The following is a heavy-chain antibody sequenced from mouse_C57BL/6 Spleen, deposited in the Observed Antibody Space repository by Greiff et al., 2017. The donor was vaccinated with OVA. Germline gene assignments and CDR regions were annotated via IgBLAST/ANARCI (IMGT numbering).Heavy chain of an antibody. CDR1: GYTFTSYW. J-gene: IGHJ4*01. CDR2: IDPSDSYT. V-gene: IGHV1-59*01. CDR3: ARGVGAMDY. Sequence: QVQLQQPGAELVRPGTSVKLSCKASGYTFTSYWMHWVKQRPGQGLEWIGVIDPSDSYTNYNQKFKGKATSTVDTSSSTAYMQLSSLTSEDSAVYYCARGVGAMDYWGQGTSVTVSS. D-gene: IGHD1-1*02.